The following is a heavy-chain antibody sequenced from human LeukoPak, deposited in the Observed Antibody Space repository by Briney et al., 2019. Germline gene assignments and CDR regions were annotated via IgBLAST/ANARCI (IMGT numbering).Heavy chain of an antibody. V-gene: IGHV4-59*11. CDR3: ARHLSGSPTSSFDY. Sequence: SETLSLTCTVSGGSISNHYWNWIRQPPGKGLEWIGHIYHSGRTNYNPSLRSRVTVSVDTSKNQFSLKLSSVTAADTAVYYCARHLSGSPTSSFDYWGQGTLVTVSS. D-gene: IGHD1-26*01. CDR1: GGSISNHY. J-gene: IGHJ4*02. CDR2: IYHSGRT.